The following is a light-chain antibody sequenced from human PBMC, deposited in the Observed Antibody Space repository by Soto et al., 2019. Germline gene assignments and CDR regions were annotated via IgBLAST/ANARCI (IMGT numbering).Light chain of an antibody. J-gene: IGKJ1*01. V-gene: IGKV3-15*01. CDR1: QTIYSN. CDR3: QQYQYLWT. Sequence: EIVLTQSPATLSVSLGERATLSCRAGQTIYSNVAWYQQRPGQAPRLLIYRASTRATGVPARFSGSGSGTEFTLTISSLQSEDFAIYYRQQYQYLWTFGQGTKVEIK. CDR2: RAS.